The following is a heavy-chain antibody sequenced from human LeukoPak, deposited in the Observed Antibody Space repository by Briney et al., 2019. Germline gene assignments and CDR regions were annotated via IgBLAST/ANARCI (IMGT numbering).Heavy chain of an antibody. Sequence: SGGSLRLSCAASGFTFSSYAMSWVRQAPGKGLEGVSDISSSGSTIYYADSVKGRFTISRDNAKNSLYLQMNSLRAEDTAVYYCAELGITMIGGVWGKGTTVTISS. CDR2: ISSSGSTI. J-gene: IGHJ6*04. CDR3: AELGITMIGGV. D-gene: IGHD3-10*02. V-gene: IGHV3-48*03. CDR1: GFTFSSYA.